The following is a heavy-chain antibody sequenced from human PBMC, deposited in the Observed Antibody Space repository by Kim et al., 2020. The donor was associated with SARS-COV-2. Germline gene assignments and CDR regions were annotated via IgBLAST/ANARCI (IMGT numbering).Heavy chain of an antibody. V-gene: IGHV3-9*01. Sequence: GGSLRLSCAASGFTFGDYAMHWVRQAPGKGLEWVSGISWNSGSIGYADSVKGRFTISRDNAKNSLYLQMNSLRAEDTALYYCAKDDGGPYSNYVNNWFDPWGQGTLVTVSS. CDR3: AKDDGGPYSNYVNNWFDP. J-gene: IGHJ5*02. CDR2: ISWNSGSI. CDR1: GFTFGDYA. D-gene: IGHD4-4*01.